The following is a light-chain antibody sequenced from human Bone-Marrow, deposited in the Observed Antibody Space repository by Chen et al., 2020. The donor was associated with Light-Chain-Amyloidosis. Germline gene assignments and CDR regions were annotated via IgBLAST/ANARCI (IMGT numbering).Light chain of an antibody. CDR3: QVWDRSSDRPV. Sequence: SYVLTQPSSVSVAPGQTAPIACGGNNIGSTSVHWYQQTPGQAPLLVVYDDGDRPSGIPERLSGSNSGNTTTLTISSVVAGDEAAYYCQVWDRSSDRPVFGGGTKLTVL. CDR1: NIGSTS. J-gene: IGLJ3*02. V-gene: IGLV3-21*02. CDR2: DDG.